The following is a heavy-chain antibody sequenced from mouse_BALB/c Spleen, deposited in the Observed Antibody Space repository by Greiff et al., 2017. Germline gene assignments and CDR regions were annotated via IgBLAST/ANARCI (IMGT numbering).Heavy chain of an antibody. CDR1: GFTFSSFG. CDR3: ARGGLRGFAY. CDR2: ISSGSSTI. D-gene: IGHD2-4*01. V-gene: IGHV5-17*02. Sequence: EVQLVESGGGLVQPGGSRKLSCAASGFTFSSFGMHWVRQAPGKGLEWVAYISSGSSTIYYADTVKGRFTISRDNPKNTLFLQMTSLRSEDTAMYYCARGGLRGFAYWGQGTLVTVSA. J-gene: IGHJ3*01.